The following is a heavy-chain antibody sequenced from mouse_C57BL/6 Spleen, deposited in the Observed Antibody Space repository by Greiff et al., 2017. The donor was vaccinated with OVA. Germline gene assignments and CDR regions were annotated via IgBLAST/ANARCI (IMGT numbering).Heavy chain of an antibody. CDR2: IRNKANGYTT. Sequence: EVKVEESGGGLVQPGGSLSLSCAASGFTFTDYYMSWVRQPPGKALEWLGFIRNKANGYTTEYSASVKGRFTISRDNSQSIHYLQMNALRAEDSATYYCARYNDGYYVPYFDVWGTGTTVTVSS. J-gene: IGHJ1*03. CDR1: GFTFTDYY. CDR3: ARYNDGYYVPYFDV. D-gene: IGHD2-3*01. V-gene: IGHV7-3*01.